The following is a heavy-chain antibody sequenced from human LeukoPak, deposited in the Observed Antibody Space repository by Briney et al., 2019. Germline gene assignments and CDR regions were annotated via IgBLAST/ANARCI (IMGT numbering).Heavy chain of an antibody. CDR2: IYTLGNT. Sequence: SETLSLTCSVSGVSINSHYGSWIRQPPGKGLEWIGYIYTLGNTNYNPSLKSRVSISADTSNNQFSLKMSSVTAADTAVYYCARLYDWFDPWGQGTLVTVSS. J-gene: IGHJ5*02. D-gene: IGHD3-16*01. CDR3: ARLYDWFDP. CDR1: GVSINSHY. V-gene: IGHV4-4*09.